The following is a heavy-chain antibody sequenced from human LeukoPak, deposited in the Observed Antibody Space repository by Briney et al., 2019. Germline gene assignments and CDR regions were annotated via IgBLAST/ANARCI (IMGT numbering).Heavy chain of an antibody. J-gene: IGHJ4*02. CDR1: GYTFTSYY. Sequence: ASVKVSCKASGYTFTSYYMHWVRQAPGQGLEWMGIINPSGGSTSYAQKFQGRVTMTRDMSMSTVYMELSSLRSEDTAVYYCARDSVAVAGFDYWGQGTLVTVSS. CDR3: ARDSVAVAGFDY. V-gene: IGHV1-46*01. D-gene: IGHD6-19*01. CDR2: INPSGGST.